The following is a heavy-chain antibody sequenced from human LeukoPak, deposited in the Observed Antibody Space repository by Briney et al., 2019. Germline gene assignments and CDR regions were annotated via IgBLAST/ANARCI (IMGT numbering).Heavy chain of an antibody. CDR1: GFTFSSYG. J-gene: IGHJ6*02. CDR2: IWYDGSNK. D-gene: IGHD6-13*01. Sequence: GGSLRLSCAASGFTFSSYGMHWVRQAPGKGLEWVAVIWYDGSNKYYADSVKGRFTISRDNSKNTLYLQMNSLRAEDTAVYYCARVGGIAAAGTPQEYYYYGMDVWGQGTTVTVSS. V-gene: IGHV3-33*08. CDR3: ARVGGIAAAGTPQEYYYYGMDV.